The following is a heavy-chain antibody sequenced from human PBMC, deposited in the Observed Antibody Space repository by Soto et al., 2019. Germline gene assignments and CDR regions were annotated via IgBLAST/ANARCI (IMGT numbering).Heavy chain of an antibody. Sequence: RGESLKISCKGSGYSFTSYWISWVRQMPGKGLEWMGRIDPSDSYTNYSPSFQGHVTISADKSISTAYLQWSSLKASDTAMYYCVVGATHYAFDIWGQGTMVTVSS. CDR3: VVGATHYAFDI. V-gene: IGHV5-10-1*01. CDR2: IDPSDSYT. J-gene: IGHJ3*02. D-gene: IGHD1-26*01. CDR1: GYSFTSYW.